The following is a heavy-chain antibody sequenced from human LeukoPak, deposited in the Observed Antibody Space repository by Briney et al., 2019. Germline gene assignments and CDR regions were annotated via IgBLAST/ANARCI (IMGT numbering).Heavy chain of an antibody. CDR2: ISSDSSYI. D-gene: IGHD4-17*01. J-gene: IGHJ4*02. CDR1: GFTFSSYG. Sequence: GGSLRLSCAASGFTFSSYGMHWVRQAPGKGLEWVSSISSDSSYIYYADAVHGRFTVSRDNAKYSLYLQMNSLRAEDTAVYYCVRGSYGAYDYWGQGSLVTVSS. CDR3: VRGSYGAYDY. V-gene: IGHV3-21*01.